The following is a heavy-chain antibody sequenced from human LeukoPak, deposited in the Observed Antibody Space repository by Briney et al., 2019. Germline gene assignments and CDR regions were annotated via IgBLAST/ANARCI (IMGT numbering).Heavy chain of an antibody. CDR2: IYYSGST. D-gene: IGHD6-19*01. Sequence: PSETLSLTCTVSGGSISSYYWSWIRQPPGKGLEWIGYIYYSGSTNYNPSLKSRVTISVDTSKNQFSLKLSSVTAADTAVYYCARNPIAVAGDYYYMDVWGKGTTVTVSS. V-gene: IGHV4-59*08. CDR1: GGSISSYY. CDR3: ARNPIAVAGDYYYMDV. J-gene: IGHJ6*03.